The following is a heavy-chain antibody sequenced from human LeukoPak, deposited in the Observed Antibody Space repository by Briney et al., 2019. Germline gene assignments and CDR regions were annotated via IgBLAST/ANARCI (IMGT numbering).Heavy chain of an antibody. Sequence: ASVKVSCKASGYTFTTFYIHWVRQATGQGLEWMGWMNPNSGNTGYAQKFQGRVTMTRNTSISTAYMELSSLRSEDTAVYYCARGWELYSVGYWGQGTLVTVSS. J-gene: IGHJ4*02. CDR2: MNPNSGNT. CDR1: GYTFTTFY. D-gene: IGHD1-26*01. V-gene: IGHV1-8*02. CDR3: ARGWELYSVGY.